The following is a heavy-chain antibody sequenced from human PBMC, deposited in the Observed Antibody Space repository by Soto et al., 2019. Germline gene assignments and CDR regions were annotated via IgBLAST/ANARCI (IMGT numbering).Heavy chain of an antibody. Sequence: QVQLVQSGAEVKKPGASVKVSCKASGYTFTSYGISWVRQAPGQGLEWMGWISAYNGNTNYAQKLQGRVTMTTETSTSTAYMELRSLRSDDTAVYYCARDRMDIVVVPAAPYYYYGMDVWGQGTTVTVSS. CDR1: GYTFTSYG. J-gene: IGHJ6*02. V-gene: IGHV1-18*01. CDR2: ISAYNGNT. CDR3: ARDRMDIVVVPAAPYYYYGMDV. D-gene: IGHD2-2*03.